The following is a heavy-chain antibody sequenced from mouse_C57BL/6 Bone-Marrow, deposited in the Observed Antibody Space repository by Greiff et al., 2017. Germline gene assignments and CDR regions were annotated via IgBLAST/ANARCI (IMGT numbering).Heavy chain of an antibody. V-gene: IGHV14-3*01. D-gene: IGHD1-2*01. CDR3: ARDGYSLDY. J-gene: IGHJ4*01. CDR2: IDPANGNT. Sequence: VQLQQSVAELVRPGASVQLSCTASGFNIKNTYMPWVKLRPEQGLEWIGRIDPANGNTKFAPNFQGKATITADTSSITAYLQLSSLTSEYTAIYYCARDGYSLDYWGQGTSVTVSS. CDR1: GFNIKNTY.